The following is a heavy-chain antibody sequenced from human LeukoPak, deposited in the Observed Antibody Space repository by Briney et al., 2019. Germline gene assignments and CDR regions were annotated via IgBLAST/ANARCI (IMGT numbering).Heavy chain of an antibody. V-gene: IGHV4-59*01. D-gene: IGHD3-16*01. CDR3: ARDLDYFDY. CDR1: GGSISSYY. J-gene: IGHJ4*02. Sequence: SETLSLTCTVSGGSISSYYWSWIRQPPGKGLEWIGYIYYSGITYYYPSLKSRVTISVDTSKNQFSLKLSSVTAADTAVYYCARDLDYFDYWGQGTLVTVSS. CDR2: IYYSGIT.